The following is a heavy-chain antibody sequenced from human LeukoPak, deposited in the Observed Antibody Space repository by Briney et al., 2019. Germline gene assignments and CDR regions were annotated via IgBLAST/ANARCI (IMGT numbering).Heavy chain of an antibody. V-gene: IGHV3-23*01. J-gene: IGHJ2*01. D-gene: IGHD6-13*01. CDR2: ISSSGGNT. CDR3: AKAIAAPVWYFDL. Sequence: GGSLRLSCAASGITFSRYAMNWVRQAPGKGLEWVSAISSSGGNTYYADSVKGRFTISRDNSRNTLYLQMNTLRAEDTAVYYCAKAIAAPVWYFDLWGRGTLVTVSS. CDR1: GITFSRYA.